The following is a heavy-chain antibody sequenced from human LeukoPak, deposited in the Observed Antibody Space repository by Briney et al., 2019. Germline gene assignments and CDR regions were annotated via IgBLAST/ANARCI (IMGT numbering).Heavy chain of an antibody. CDR1: GFTVSSNY. CDR2: IYSGGAT. J-gene: IGHJ6*03. V-gene: IGHV3-53*01. Sequence: HPGGSLRLSCAASGFTVSSNYMSWVRQAPGKGLEWVSVIYSGGATYYTDSVKGRFTISRDNSKNTLYLQMNSLRAEDTAVYYCATDSGGYDNYYYMDVWGKGTTVTISS. D-gene: IGHD5-12*01. CDR3: ATDSGGYDNYYYMDV.